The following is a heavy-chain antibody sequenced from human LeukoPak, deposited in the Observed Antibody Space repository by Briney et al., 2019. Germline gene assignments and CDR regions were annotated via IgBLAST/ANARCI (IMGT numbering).Heavy chain of an antibody. D-gene: IGHD1-26*01. CDR2: ISSSSSYI. J-gene: IGHJ4*02. Sequence: PGGSLRLSCAASGFTFSSYNMKWVRQAPGNGLEWVSSISSSSSYIYYADSMKGRFTISRDNAKNSLYLQMNSLRAEDTAIYYCARDLSVGAKPDLGFDYWGQGTLVTVSS. CDR3: ARDLSVGAKPDLGFDY. CDR1: GFTFSSYN. V-gene: IGHV3-21*01.